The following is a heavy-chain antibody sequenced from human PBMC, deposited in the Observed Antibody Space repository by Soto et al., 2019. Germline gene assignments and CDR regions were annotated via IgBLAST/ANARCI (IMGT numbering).Heavy chain of an antibody. J-gene: IGHJ3*02. CDR1: GGTFSSYA. V-gene: IGHV1-69*01. CDR3: ARDPEDYYDSSGHLGAFDI. CDR2: IIPIFGTA. D-gene: IGHD3-22*01. Sequence: QVQLVQSGAEVKKPGSSVKVSCKASGGTFSSYAISWVRQAPGPGLEWMGGIIPIFGTANYAQKFQGRVTITADESTSTAYMEMSSLRSEDTAVYYCARDPEDYYDSSGHLGAFDIWGQGTMVTVSS.